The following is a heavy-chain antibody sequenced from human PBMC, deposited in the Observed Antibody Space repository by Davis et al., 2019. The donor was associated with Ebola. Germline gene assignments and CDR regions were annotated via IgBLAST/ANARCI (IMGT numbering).Heavy chain of an antibody. Sequence: FGPTLVKPTQTLTLTCTFSDFSLSTSGVGVGWIRQPPGKALEWLALIYWDDDRRYNPSLKNRLTISKDTSKNQVVLTLTNMDPVDTATYFCAHKPATAAGVFDFWGQGILITVSS. CDR3: AHKPATAAGVFDF. V-gene: IGHV2-5*02. D-gene: IGHD6-13*01. CDR2: IYWDDDR. CDR1: DFSLSTSGVG. J-gene: IGHJ4*02.